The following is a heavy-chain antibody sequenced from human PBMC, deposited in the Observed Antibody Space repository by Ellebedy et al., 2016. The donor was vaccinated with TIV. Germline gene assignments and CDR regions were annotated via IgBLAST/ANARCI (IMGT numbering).Heavy chain of an antibody. CDR3: ARNILKFLNAFEI. CDR1: GRSFSGYS. Sequence: SETLSLTCAVYGRSFSGYSWSWIRQPPGRGLEWIGEIDHGGSTNYNPSLKSRITISVDTSKNHFSLKLTSVTAADTAVYYCARNILKFLNAFEIWGQGTMVTVSS. V-gene: IGHV4-34*01. J-gene: IGHJ3*02. CDR2: IDHGGST. D-gene: IGHD3-3*01.